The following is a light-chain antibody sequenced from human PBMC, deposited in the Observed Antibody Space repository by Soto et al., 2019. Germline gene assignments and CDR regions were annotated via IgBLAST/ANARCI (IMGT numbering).Light chain of an antibody. CDR1: NIGGKR. V-gene: IGLV3-21*04. CDR3: QVWDITTDHYV. CDR2: YDS. Sequence: SYELTQLPSVSVAPEKTARITCGGNNIGGKRVHWYRQKPGQAPVLVIYYDSDRPSGIPERFSGSNSGNTATLTISRVEAGDEADYYCQVWDITTDHYVFGTGTKVTVL. J-gene: IGLJ1*01.